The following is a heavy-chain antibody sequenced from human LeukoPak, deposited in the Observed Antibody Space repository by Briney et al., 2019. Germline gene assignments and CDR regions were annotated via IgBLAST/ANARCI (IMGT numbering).Heavy chain of an antibody. Sequence: GGSLRLSCAASGFTFSSYWMHWVRHAPGKGLVWVLRINSDGSSTSYADSVKGRFTISRDNAKNTLYLQMNSLRAEDTAVYYCARRHNWKDQRLYYYYMDVWGKGTTVTVSS. D-gene: IGHD1-20*01. CDR2: INSDGSST. V-gene: IGHV3-74*01. CDR1: GFTFSSYW. J-gene: IGHJ6*03. CDR3: ARRHNWKDQRLYYYYMDV.